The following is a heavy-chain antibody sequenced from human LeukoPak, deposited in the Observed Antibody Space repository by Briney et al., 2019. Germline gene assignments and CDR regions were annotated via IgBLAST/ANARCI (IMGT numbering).Heavy chain of an antibody. CDR2: IIPIFGKA. CDR1: GGTFSSYA. D-gene: IGHD2-15*01. CDR3: VVVASAFDY. Sequence: ASVKVSCKASGGTFSSYAINWVRQAPGQGLEWMGGIIPIFGKANYAQKFQGRVTITADESTSTAYMELSSLRSEDTAVYYAVVVASAFDYWGQGTLVTVSS. V-gene: IGHV1-69*13. J-gene: IGHJ4*02.